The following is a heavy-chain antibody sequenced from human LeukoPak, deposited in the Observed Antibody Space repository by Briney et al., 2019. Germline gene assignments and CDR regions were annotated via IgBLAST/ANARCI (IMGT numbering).Heavy chain of an antibody. Sequence: SETLSLTCTVSGGSISSSPYYWGWIRQPPGKGLEWIGSIYYSGTTHYSPSLESRVTISVDTSKNQFSLKLNSVTAADTAMYYCARVRRDTYGHDAFDLWGQGTMITVSS. CDR2: IYYSGTT. D-gene: IGHD5-18*01. J-gene: IGHJ3*01. CDR1: GGSISSSPYY. CDR3: ARVRRDTYGHDAFDL. V-gene: IGHV4-39*07.